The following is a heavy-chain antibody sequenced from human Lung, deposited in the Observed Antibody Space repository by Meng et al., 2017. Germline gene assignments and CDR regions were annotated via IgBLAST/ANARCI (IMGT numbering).Heavy chain of an antibody. CDR1: GGSFSDYS. D-gene: IGHD4-11*01. V-gene: IGHV4-34*01. CDR2: INHSGST. CDR3: ARGPTTMAHDFDY. J-gene: IGHJ4*02. Sequence: RLQQWGAGLLKPSETLSLPSLFPGGSFSDYSWSWIRQPPGKGLEWIGEINHSGSTNYNPSLESRATISVDTSQNNLSLKLSSVTAADSAVYYCARGPTTMAHDFDYWGQGTLVTVSS.